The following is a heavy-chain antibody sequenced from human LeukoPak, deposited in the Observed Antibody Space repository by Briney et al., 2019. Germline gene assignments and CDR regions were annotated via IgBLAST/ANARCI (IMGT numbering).Heavy chain of an antibody. D-gene: IGHD5-24*01. CDR2: INPGNGNT. CDR3: ASPPRRDGYNSVDY. V-gene: IGHV1-3*01. Sequence: ASVKVSCKASGYTFTSYAIHWVRQAPGQRLEWMGWINPGNGNTKYSQKFQGRVTITGDTSASTAYIELSSLRSEDTAVYYCASPPRRDGYNSVDYWGQGTLVTVSS. CDR1: GYTFTSYA. J-gene: IGHJ4*02.